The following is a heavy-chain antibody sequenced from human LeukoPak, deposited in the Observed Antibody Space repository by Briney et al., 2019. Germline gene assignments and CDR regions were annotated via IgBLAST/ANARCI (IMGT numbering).Heavy chain of an antibody. CDR2: IYYSRST. Sequence: PSEPLYLTCTVPGGSISSYYWSWIQQPPGKVLKWIGYIYYSRSTNYNPSLKSRVTISVDTSKNQFSLKLSSVTAADTAVYYCARDDSSGSWGAFDIWGQGTMVTVSS. J-gene: IGHJ3*02. CDR1: GGSISSYY. V-gene: IGHV4-59*01. D-gene: IGHD3-22*01. CDR3: ARDDSSGSWGAFDI.